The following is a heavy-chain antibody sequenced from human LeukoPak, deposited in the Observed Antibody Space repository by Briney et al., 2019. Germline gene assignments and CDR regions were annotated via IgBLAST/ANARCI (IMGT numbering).Heavy chain of an antibody. V-gene: IGHV5-51*01. D-gene: IGHD3-9*01. CDR2: IYPGDSDT. CDR3: ARQGSRVYDILTGGMDV. CDR1: GSSFTSYW. J-gene: IGHJ6*02. Sequence: GASLKISCQGSGSSFTSYWIGWVRQMPGKGPEWMGIIYPGDSDTRYSPSFQGQVTISADKSISTAYLQWSSLKASDTAMYYCARQGSRVYDILTGGMDVWGQGTTVTVSS.